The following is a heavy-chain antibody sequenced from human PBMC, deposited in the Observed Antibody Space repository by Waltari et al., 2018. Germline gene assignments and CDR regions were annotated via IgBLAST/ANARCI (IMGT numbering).Heavy chain of an antibody. Sequence: EVQLVESGGGLVKPGGSLRLSCAASGFTFSRYSMNWVRQAPGKGLGWVLISSSSSIYMYYADSVKGRFTISRDNAKNSLYLQMNSLSAEDTAVYYCARRYSSSWLSSFDIWGQGTMVTVSS. CDR3: ARRYSSSWLSSFDI. V-gene: IGHV3-21*01. D-gene: IGHD6-13*01. CDR2: SSSSSIYM. J-gene: IGHJ3*02. CDR1: GFTFSRYS.